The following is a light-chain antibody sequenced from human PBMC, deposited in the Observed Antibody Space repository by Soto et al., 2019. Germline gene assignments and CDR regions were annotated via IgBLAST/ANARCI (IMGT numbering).Light chain of an antibody. CDR1: LSVSSY. Sequence: EIVLTQSQASLFLSPWASAXLSCRATLSVSSYLAWYQQKPGQAPRLXXYDASSRPHDSPARFSGSGSETDFTRTISSLEPEDFALYYGQQRSNWPITFGQGTRLEIK. CDR3: QQRSNWPIT. J-gene: IGKJ5*01. CDR2: DAS. V-gene: IGKV3-11*01.